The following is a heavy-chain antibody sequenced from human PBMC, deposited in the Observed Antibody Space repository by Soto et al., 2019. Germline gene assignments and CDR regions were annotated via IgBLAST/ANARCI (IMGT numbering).Heavy chain of an antibody. CDR2: ISSSSSYI. D-gene: IGHD1-7*01. CDR3: ARSVQPNNWNYRELGAFDI. V-gene: IGHV3-21*01. Sequence: EVQLVESGGGLVKPGGSLRLSCAASGFTFSSYSMNWVRQAPGKGLEWVSSISSSSSYIYYADSVKGRFTISRDNAKNSLYLQMNSLRAEDTAVYYCARSVQPNNWNYRELGAFDIWGQGTMVTVSS. CDR1: GFTFSSYS. J-gene: IGHJ3*02.